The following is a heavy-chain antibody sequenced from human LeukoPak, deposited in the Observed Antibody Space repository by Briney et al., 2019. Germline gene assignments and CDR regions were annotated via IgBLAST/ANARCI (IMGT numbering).Heavy chain of an antibody. Sequence: ASVKVSCKASGYTFTSYGISWVRQAPGQGLEWMGWISAYNGNTNYAQKLQGRVSMTTDTSTSTAYMELRSLRSDDTAVYYCARYLSGRIAAARVDLGGYWYFDLWGRGTLVTVSS. D-gene: IGHD6-13*01. J-gene: IGHJ2*01. CDR3: ARYLSGRIAAARVDLGGYWYFDL. CDR1: GYTFTSYG. V-gene: IGHV1-18*01. CDR2: ISAYNGNT.